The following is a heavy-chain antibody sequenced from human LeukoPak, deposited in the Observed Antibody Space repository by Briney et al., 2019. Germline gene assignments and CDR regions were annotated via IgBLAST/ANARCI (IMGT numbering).Heavy chain of an antibody. D-gene: IGHD6-13*01. Sequence: ASETLSLTCTFPGGSISTYYWSWIRQPAGKGLEWIGRIYTSGDTNYNPSLKSRVTMSIATSKNQFSLNLSSVTAADTAMYYCARGHIAVAGSDYWGQGILVTVSS. CDR2: IYTSGDT. J-gene: IGHJ4*02. CDR3: ARGHIAVAGSDY. V-gene: IGHV4-4*07. CDR1: GGSISTYY.